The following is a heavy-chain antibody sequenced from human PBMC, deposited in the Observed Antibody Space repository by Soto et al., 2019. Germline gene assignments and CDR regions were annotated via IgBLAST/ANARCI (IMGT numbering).Heavy chain of an antibody. CDR3: ARGHEQLRDCSSTSCYKSFSAIYYGMDV. Sequence: SETLSLTCAVYGGSFSGYYWSWIRQPPGKGLEWIGEINHSGSTNYNPSLKSRVTISVDTSKNQFSLELSSVTAADTAWYYCARGHEQLRDCSSTSCYKSFSAIYYGMDVWGQGTTVTVSS. CDR1: GGSFSGYY. J-gene: IGHJ6*02. V-gene: IGHV4-34*01. D-gene: IGHD2-2*02. CDR2: INHSGST.